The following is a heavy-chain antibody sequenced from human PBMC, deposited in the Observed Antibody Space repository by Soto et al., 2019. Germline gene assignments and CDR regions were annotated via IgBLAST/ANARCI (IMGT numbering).Heavy chain of an antibody. V-gene: IGHV1-69*06. CDR2: LIHLFGTT. CDR1: GGTFSGHA. CDR3: ARGPNWGYRFDS. J-gene: IGHJ4*02. Sequence: QVQLVQSGAEVKKPGSSVKVSCEASGGTFSGHAISWVRQAPGQGPEWMGGLIHLFGTTQHAQNFQDRLPITADKSTSTAYMELTSLRFEDTAIYYCARGPNWGYRFDSWGQGTVVTVSS. D-gene: IGHD7-27*01.